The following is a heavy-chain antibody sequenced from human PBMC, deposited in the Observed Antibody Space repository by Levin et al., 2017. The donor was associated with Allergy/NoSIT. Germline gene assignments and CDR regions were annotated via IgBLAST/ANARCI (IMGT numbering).Heavy chain of an antibody. CDR2: STGRAGT. J-gene: IGHJ5*01. CDR1: GFIFRNFA. V-gene: IGHV3-23*01. Sequence: GGSLRLSCAASGFIFRNFAMSWVRQAPGKGLEWISSTGRAGTYYADSVQGRFTISSDISMSTLYLQMNNLRAEDTALYYCAKATGGSWAEFDSWGQGTQVTVSS. D-gene: IGHD6-13*01. CDR3: AKATGGSWAEFDS.